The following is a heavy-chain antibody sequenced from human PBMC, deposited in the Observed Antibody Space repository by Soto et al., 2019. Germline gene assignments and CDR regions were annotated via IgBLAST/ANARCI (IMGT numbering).Heavy chain of an antibody. J-gene: IGHJ6*02. CDR1: GFSLSKARIG. CDR2: IFWNDER. CDR3: AHSRLGGDCLQSYSSNSYFGMDS. V-gene: IGHV2-26*01. Sequence: SGPTLVNPTETLTLTCTVSGFSLSKARIGVSWTRQPPGKALEWLAHIFWNDERSHSTSLKSRLTISKDTSKSQVVLTMTNMDQVETATYYCAHSRLGGDCLQSYSSNSYFGMDSWAKGPRSPSP. D-gene: IGHD2-21*01.